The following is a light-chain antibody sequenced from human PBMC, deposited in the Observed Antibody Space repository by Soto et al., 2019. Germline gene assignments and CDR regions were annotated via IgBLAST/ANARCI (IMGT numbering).Light chain of an antibody. Sequence: EIVLTQSPGTLSLSPGERATLSCRASQSVSGSYLAWYQQKPGQSPRLLIYGSSDRATGIPDRFSGSGSGTDFILTIGKVEPEDFAVYSCHQYGSSPPYTFGQGTKRESK. J-gene: IGKJ2*01. V-gene: IGKV3-20*01. CDR3: HQYGSSPPYT. CDR2: GSS. CDR1: QSVSGSY.